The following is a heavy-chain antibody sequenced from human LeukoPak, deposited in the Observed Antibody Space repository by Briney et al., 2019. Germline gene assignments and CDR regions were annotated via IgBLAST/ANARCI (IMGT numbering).Heavy chain of an antibody. CDR2: ISGSGGST. Sequence: PGGSLRLSCAASGFTFSSYAMSWVRQAPGKGLEWVSAISGSGGSTYYADPVKGRFTISRDNSKNTLYLQMNSLRAEDTAVYYCAKTVVSTGWNYFDYWGQGTLVTLSS. V-gene: IGHV3-23*01. CDR1: GFTFSSYA. CDR3: AKTVVSTGWNYFDY. J-gene: IGHJ4*02. D-gene: IGHD2-8*02.